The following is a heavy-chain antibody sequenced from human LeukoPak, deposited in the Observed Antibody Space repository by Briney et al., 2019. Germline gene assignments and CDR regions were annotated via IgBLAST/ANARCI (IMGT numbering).Heavy chain of an antibody. V-gene: IGHV3-30*18. CDR3: AKSYTISEGFDY. CDR2: ISYDGSSK. J-gene: IGHJ4*02. D-gene: IGHD2-2*02. CDR1: GFTFSSFG. Sequence: GGSQRLSCAASGFTFSSFGMHWARQVPGKGLERVAVISYDGSSKYYADSVKGRFTISRDNSKNTLYLQMNSLRAEDTAVYYCAKSYTISEGFDYWGQGTLVTVSS.